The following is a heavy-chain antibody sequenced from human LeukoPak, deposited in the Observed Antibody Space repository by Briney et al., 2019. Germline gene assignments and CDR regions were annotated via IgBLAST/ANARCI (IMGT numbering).Heavy chain of an antibody. D-gene: IGHD4-11*01. V-gene: IGHV4-30-4*01. J-gene: IGHJ4*02. Sequence: PSQTLSLTCTVSGGSISSGDYYWSWIRQPPGKGLEWIGYIYYSGSTYYNPSLKGRVTISVDTSKNQFSLKLSSVTAADTAVYYCAKGLVTTNYFDYWGQGTLVTVSS. CDR2: IYYSGST. CDR1: GGSISSGDYY. CDR3: AKGLVTTNYFDY.